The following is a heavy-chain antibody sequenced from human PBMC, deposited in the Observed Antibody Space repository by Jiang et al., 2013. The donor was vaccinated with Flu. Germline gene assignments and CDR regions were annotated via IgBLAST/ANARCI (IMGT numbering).Heavy chain of an antibody. CDR1: GASISSGSYY. CDR3: ARGSVDMATVAYYFDF. CDR2: IYYTGST. Sequence: GPGLVKPSQTLSLTCTVSGASISSGSYYWSWIRQHPGKGLEWIGYIYYTGSTYYNPSLKSRVTISVDTSKNQFSLKLTSLSAADTAVYYCARGSVDMATVAYYFDFWGQGTLVTVSS. D-gene: IGHD5-24*01. J-gene: IGHJ4*02. V-gene: IGHV4-31*03.